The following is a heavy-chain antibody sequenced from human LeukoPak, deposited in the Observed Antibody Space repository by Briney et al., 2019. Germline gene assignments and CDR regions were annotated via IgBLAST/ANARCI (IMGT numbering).Heavy chain of an antibody. V-gene: IGHV3-30*18. J-gene: IGHJ3*02. CDR2: ISFDGSNK. Sequence: GGSLRLSCAAFGFTFSSYGMHWVRQAPGKGLEWVAVISFDGSNKYYADSVKGRFTVSRDNSKNTLYLQMNSLRAEDTAVYYCAKASRYLGSGSYYRDAFDIWGQGTMVTVSS. CDR3: AKASRYLGSGSYYRDAFDI. CDR1: GFTFSSYG. D-gene: IGHD3-10*02.